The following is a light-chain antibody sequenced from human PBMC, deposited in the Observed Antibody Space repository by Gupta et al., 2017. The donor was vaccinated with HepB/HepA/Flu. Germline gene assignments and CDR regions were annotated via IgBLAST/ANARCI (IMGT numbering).Light chain of an antibody. CDR3: QQYNNWPPLT. V-gene: IGKV3-15*01. J-gene: IGKJ4*01. CDR1: QSVSSN. Sequence: DIVMTQSPATLSVSPGERATLSCRASQSVSSNLAWYQQKPGQAPRLLIYGASTRATGIPARFSGSGSGTEFTLTTSSRQSEDFAVYYCQQYNNWPPLTFGGGTKVEIK. CDR2: GAS.